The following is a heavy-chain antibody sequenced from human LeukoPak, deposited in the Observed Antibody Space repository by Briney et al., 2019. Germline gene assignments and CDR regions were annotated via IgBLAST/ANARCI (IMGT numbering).Heavy chain of an antibody. V-gene: IGHV3-30*02. CDR1: GFTFSTSD. CDR2: IQYDGSRK. CDR3: AKDLLL. J-gene: IGHJ3*01. Sequence: GGSLRLSCAASGFTFSTSDMHWVRQAPGKGLEGGSFIQYDGSRKNYVDYVKGRFTISRDNSKHTLYLQMFSLRPEDTAVYFCAKDLLLWGRGTVVTVSS. D-gene: IGHD2/OR15-2a*01.